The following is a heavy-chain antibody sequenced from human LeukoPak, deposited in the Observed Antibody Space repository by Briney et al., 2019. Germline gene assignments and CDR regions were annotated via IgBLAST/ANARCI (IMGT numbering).Heavy chain of an antibody. D-gene: IGHD3-22*01. Sequence: SVKVFCKASGGTFSSYTISWVRQAPGQGLEWMGRIIPILGIANYAQKFQGRVTITADKSTSTAYMELSSLRSEDTAVYYCARGDYDSSGYYFPFDYWGQGTLVTVSS. V-gene: IGHV1-69*02. CDR2: IIPILGIA. CDR1: GGTFSSYT. CDR3: ARGDYDSSGYYFPFDY. J-gene: IGHJ4*02.